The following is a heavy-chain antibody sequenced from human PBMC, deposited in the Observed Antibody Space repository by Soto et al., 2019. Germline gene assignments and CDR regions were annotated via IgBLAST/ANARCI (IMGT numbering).Heavy chain of an antibody. CDR1: GGSISSYY. CDR2: IYYSGST. J-gene: IGHJ5*02. V-gene: IGHV4-59*01. Sequence: KTSETLSLTCTVSGGSISSYYWSWIRQPPGQGLEWIGYIYYSGSTNYNPSLKSRVTISVDTSKNQFSLKLSSVTAADTAVYYCARVGAIFGVVDLWGQGTLVTVSS. D-gene: IGHD3-3*01. CDR3: ARVGAIFGVVDL.